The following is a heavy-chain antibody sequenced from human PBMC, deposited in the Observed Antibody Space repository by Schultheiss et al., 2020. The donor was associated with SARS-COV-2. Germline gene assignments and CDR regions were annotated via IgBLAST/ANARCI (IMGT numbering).Heavy chain of an antibody. Sequence: GESLKISCAASGFTFSSYSMNWVRQAPGKGLEWVSYISSSSSTIYYADSVKGRFTISRDNAKNSLYLQMNSLRAEDTAVYYCARDRPGVYDYVWGSYRPNYFDYWGQGTLVTVSS. CDR2: ISSSSSTI. CDR1: GFTFSSYS. CDR3: ARDRPGVYDYVWGSYRPNYFDY. V-gene: IGHV3-48*01. J-gene: IGHJ4*02. D-gene: IGHD3-16*02.